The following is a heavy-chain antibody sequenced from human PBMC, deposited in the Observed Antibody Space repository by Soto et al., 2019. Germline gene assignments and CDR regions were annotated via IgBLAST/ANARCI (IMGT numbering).Heavy chain of an antibody. CDR1: GGSITSYY. V-gene: IGHV4-59*01. Sequence: SLTCTVSGGSITSYYWSWIRQPPGKGLEWIGYIYYSESTNYNPSLKSRVTISVDTSKNQLSLKLSSVTAADTAVYYCARGRTLFDYWGPGTLVTVSS. CDR3: ARGRTLFDY. CDR2: IYYSEST. J-gene: IGHJ4*02. D-gene: IGHD1-1*01.